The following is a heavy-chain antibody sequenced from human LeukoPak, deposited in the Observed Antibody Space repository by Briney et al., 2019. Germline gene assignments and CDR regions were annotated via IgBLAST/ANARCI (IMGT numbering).Heavy chain of an antibody. J-gene: IGHJ3*01. CDR2: MKGDGSEI. CDR1: GFIFSTYW. D-gene: IGHD3-16*01. CDR3: ARPAYTAAYDL. Sequence: GGSLRLSCAASGFIFSTYWMMWARQAPGKGLEWVANMKGDGSEIHYVDSVTGRFTISRDNAKNSLYLQMNSLRPEDTAVYYCARPAYTAAYDLWGQGTMVTVSS. V-gene: IGHV3-7*01.